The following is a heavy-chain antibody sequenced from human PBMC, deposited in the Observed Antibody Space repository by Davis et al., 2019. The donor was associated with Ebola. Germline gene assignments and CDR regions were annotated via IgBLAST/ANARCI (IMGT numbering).Heavy chain of an antibody. CDR2: ISWNSGSI. Sequence: SLKISCAASGFTFDDYAMHWVRQAPGKGLEWVSGISWNSGSIGYADSVKGRFTISRDNAKNSLYLQMNSLRAEDTALYYCAKDKGSSGRGLIDWGQGTLVTVSS. D-gene: IGHD6-19*01. V-gene: IGHV3-9*01. CDR1: GFTFDDYA. CDR3: AKDKGSSGRGLID. J-gene: IGHJ4*02.